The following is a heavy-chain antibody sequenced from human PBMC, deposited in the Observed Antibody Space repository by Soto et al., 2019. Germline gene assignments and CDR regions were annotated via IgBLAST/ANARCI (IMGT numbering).Heavy chain of an antibody. CDR1: GGSISTNDR. CDR2: IYHSGIT. D-gene: IGHD2-21*01. J-gene: IGHJ4*02. V-gene: IGHV4-4*02. CDR3: ASFAFIPGETDRFYY. Sequence: SETLSLTCTVSGGSISTNDRRSWVRQPPGKGLEWIGEIYHSGITNYNPSLKSRVTMSVDKSKNQFSLMLTSVTAADTAMYYCASFAFIPGETDRFYYCGQ.